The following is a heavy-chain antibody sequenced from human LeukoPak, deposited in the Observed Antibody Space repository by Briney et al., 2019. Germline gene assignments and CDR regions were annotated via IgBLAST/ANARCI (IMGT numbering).Heavy chain of an antibody. V-gene: IGHV4-59*01. J-gene: IGHJ4*02. CDR2: IYYSGST. CDR1: GGSINNYY. Sequence: PSETLSLTCTVSGGSINNYYWSWIRQPPGKGLEWIGYIYYSGSTNYNPSLKSRVTISVDTSKNQFSLKLSSVTAADTAVYYCARGGRFVVFDYWGQGTLVTVSS. CDR3: ARGGRFVVFDY. D-gene: IGHD3-10*01.